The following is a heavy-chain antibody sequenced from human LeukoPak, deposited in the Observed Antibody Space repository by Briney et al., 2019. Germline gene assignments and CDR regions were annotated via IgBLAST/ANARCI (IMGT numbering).Heavy chain of an antibody. V-gene: IGHV3-48*03. D-gene: IGHD1-26*01. Sequence: GGSLRLSCTASGFTFSSYEMNWVRQAPGKGLEWISYISTTGDRIQYADSVKGRFTISRDNAKNSLYLQMNSLRAEDTALYYCARNSGSYRNFDYWGQGTLVTVSS. J-gene: IGHJ4*02. CDR1: GFTFSSYE. CDR3: ARNSGSYRNFDY. CDR2: ISTTGDRI.